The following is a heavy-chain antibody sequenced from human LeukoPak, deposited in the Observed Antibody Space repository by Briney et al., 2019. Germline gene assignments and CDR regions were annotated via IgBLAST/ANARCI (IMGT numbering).Heavy chain of an antibody. J-gene: IGHJ3*02. CDR3: AVGVAAYYDAFDI. CDR1: GYTFTSYD. D-gene: IGHD2-15*01. CDR2: MNPNSGNT. Sequence: DSVKVSCKASGYTFTSYDINWVRQATGQGLEWMGWMNPNSGNTGYAQKFQGRVTMTRNTSISTAYMELSSLRSEDTAVYYCAVGVAAYYDAFDIWGQGTMVTVSS. V-gene: IGHV1-8*01.